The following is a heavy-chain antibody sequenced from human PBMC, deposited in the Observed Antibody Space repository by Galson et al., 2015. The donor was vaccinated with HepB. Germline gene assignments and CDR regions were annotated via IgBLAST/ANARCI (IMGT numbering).Heavy chain of an antibody. Sequence: CAISEDSVSSNSAAWNWIRQSPSRGLEWLGRTYYRSKWYNDYAVSVKSRITINPDTSKNQFSLQLNSVTPEDTAVYYCAREKTYYYDNDAFDIWGQGTMVTVSS. V-gene: IGHV6-1*01. CDR3: AREKTYYYDNDAFDI. J-gene: IGHJ3*02. D-gene: IGHD3-22*01. CDR1: EDSVSSNSAA. CDR2: TYYRSKWYN.